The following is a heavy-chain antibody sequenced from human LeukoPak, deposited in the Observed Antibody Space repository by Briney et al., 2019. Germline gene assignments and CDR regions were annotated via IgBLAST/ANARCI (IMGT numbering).Heavy chain of an antibody. V-gene: IGHV3-48*03. D-gene: IGHD3-22*01. J-gene: IGHJ5*02. Sequence: GGSLRLSCTAFEFTLNSYEMDWFRQAPGKGPEWVSYISASGTTIYYTDSVKGRFTISRDNSKNTLYLQMNSLRAEDTAVYYCARDHTAYYYDSSGYPPWFDPWGQGTLVTVSS. CDR2: ISASGTTI. CDR3: ARDHTAYYYDSSGYPPWFDP. CDR1: EFTLNSYE.